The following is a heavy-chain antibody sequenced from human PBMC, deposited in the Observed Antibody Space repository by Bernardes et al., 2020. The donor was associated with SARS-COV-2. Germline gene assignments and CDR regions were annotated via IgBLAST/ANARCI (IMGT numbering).Heavy chain of an antibody. CDR2: IYHSGST. Sequence: SETLSLTCAVSGGSISSSNWWSWVRQPPGKGLEWIGEIYHSGSTNYNPSLKSRVTISVDKSKNQFSLKLSSVTAADTAVYYCARDYCSSTSCYHWFDPWGQGTLVTVSS. V-gene: IGHV4-4*02. CDR3: ARDYCSSTSCYHWFDP. J-gene: IGHJ5*02. D-gene: IGHD2-2*01. CDR1: GGSISSSNW.